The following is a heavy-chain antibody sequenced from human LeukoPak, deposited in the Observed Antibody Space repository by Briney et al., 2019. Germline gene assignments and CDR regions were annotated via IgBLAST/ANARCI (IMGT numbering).Heavy chain of an antibody. J-gene: IGHJ6*02. D-gene: IGHD4-11*01. V-gene: IGHV3-74*01. CDR1: GFTFSSYW. Sequence: GGSLRLSCAASGFTFSSYWMHWVRQAPGKGLVWVSRINSDGSSTSYADSVKGRFTISRDNSKNTLYLQMNSLRAEDTAVYYCAKPPSRDRQFNYYYYGMDVWGQGTTVTVSS. CDR2: INSDGSST. CDR3: AKPPSRDRQFNYYYYGMDV.